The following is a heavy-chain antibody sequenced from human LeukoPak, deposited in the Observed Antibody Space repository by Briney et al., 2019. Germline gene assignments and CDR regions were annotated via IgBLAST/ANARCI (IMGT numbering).Heavy chain of an antibody. J-gene: IGHJ3*02. V-gene: IGHV1-18*01. CDR1: GYTLTSYG. Sequence: ASVKVSCKASGYTLTSYGISWVRQAPGQGLEWMGWISAYNGNTNYAQKLQGRVTMTTDTSTSTAYTELRSLRSDDTAVYYCALRDYGDYVRGAFDIWGQGTMVTVSS. CDR3: ALRDYGDYVRGAFDI. CDR2: ISAYNGNT. D-gene: IGHD4-17*01.